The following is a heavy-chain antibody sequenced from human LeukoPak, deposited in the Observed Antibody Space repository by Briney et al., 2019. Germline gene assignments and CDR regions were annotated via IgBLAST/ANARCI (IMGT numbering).Heavy chain of an antibody. V-gene: IGHV3-21*01. CDR2: IRSSSSYI. Sequence: GGSLRLSCVASGFIFSSYSLNWVRQAPGKGLGWVSSIRSSSSYIYYADSVKGRFTISRDNAKNSLYLQMNSLRAEDTAVYYCARDYPLERSTSCYDYWGQGTLVTVSS. J-gene: IGHJ4*02. CDR1: GFIFSSYS. CDR3: ARDYPLERSTSCYDY. D-gene: IGHD2-2*01.